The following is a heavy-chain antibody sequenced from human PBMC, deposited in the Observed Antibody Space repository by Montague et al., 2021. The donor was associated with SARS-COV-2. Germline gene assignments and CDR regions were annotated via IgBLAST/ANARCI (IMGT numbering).Heavy chain of an antibody. CDR2: IYFTGKT. CDR1: GDSISRSHYF. CDR3: ARWGLNNAFDI. V-gene: IGHV4-39*02. Sequence: SETLSLSCSVSGDSISRSHYFWAWIRQPPGMGLEWIGSIYFTGKTYYHPSLKSRVTISIDTSKNHFSLRLSSVTAADSAVFYCARWGLNNAFDIWGLGTMINISS. D-gene: IGHD1/OR15-1a*01. J-gene: IGHJ3*02.